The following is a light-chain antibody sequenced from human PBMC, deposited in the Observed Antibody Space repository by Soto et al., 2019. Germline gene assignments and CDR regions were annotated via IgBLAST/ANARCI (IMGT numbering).Light chain of an antibody. CDR1: SSDVGGYNY. Sequence: QSALTQPPSASGSPGQSVTISCTGTSSDVGGYNYVSWYQQHPGKAPKLMIYEVSKRPSGVPDRFSGSKSGNTASLTVSGLQAEDEADYYCSSYAGSNSWVFGEGTKLTVL. CDR2: EVS. V-gene: IGLV2-8*01. CDR3: SSYAGSNSWV. J-gene: IGLJ3*02.